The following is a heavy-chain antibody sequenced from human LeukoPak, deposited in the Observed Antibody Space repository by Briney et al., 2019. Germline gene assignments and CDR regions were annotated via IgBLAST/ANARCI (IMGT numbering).Heavy chain of an antibody. CDR1: GFTFGDYA. J-gene: IGHJ4*02. CDR3: ARPREMEYYFDY. CDR2: IRRKAYGGTT. D-gene: IGHD1-1*01. Sequence: PGRSLRLSCTGSGFTFGDYAMSWFRQAPGKGVEGVGFIRRKAYGGTTEYAASLKGSFTISRDDSNSITYLQMNSLKTEDTAVYYCARPREMEYYFDYWGQGTLVTVSS. V-gene: IGHV3-49*03.